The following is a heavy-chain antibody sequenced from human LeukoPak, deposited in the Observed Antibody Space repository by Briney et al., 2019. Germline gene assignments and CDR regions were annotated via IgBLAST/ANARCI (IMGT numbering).Heavy chain of an antibody. CDR2: VSTTGSHT. Sequence: PGGSLRLSCAASGFIFSDYFISWVRQAPGKGLEWLSYVSTTGSHTNYADSVKGPFTISRDHVKKSLYLQMNSLRPDDTAVYYCARGGGYAFDIWGQGTVVTVSS. D-gene: IGHD6-25*01. J-gene: IGHJ3*02. V-gene: IGHV3-11*05. CDR1: GFIFSDYF. CDR3: ARGGGYAFDI.